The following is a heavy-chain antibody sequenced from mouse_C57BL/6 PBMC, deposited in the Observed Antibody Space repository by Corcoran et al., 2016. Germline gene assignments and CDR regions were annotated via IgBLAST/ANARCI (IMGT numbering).Heavy chain of an antibody. J-gene: IGHJ2*01. V-gene: IGHV3-6*01. D-gene: IGHD2-3*01. CDR1: GYSITSGYY. CDR3: ARDDGYYYFDY. Sequence: DVQLPESGPGLVKPSQSLSLTCSVTGYSITSGYYWNWIRQFPGNKLEWMGYISYDGSNNYNPSLKNRISITRDTSKNQFFLKLNSVTTEDTATYYCARDDGYYYFDYWGQGTTLTVSS. CDR2: ISYDGSN.